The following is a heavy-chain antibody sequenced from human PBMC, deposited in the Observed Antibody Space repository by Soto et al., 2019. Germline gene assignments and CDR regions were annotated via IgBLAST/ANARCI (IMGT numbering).Heavy chain of an antibody. CDR3: ARGHFFVKIPHYNWFDP. CDR1: GYSFTSYW. Sequence: GESLKISCKGSGYSFTSYWIGWVRQMPGKGLEWMGIIYPGDSDTRYSPSFQGQVTISADKSISTAYLQWSSLKASDTAMYYCARGHFFVKIPHYNWFDPWGQGTLVTVSS. CDR2: IYPGDSDT. D-gene: IGHD3-3*02. V-gene: IGHV5-51*01. J-gene: IGHJ5*02.